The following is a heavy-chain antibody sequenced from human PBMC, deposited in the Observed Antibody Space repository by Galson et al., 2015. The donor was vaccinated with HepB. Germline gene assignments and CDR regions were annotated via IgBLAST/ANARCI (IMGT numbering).Heavy chain of an antibody. CDR3: ARGTSSSWYQPIFDY. D-gene: IGHD6-13*01. V-gene: IGHV1-3*01. Sequence: SVKVSCKASGYTFTSYAMHWVRQAPGQRLEWMGWINAGNGNTKYSQKFQGRVTITRDTSASTAYMELSSLRSEDTAVYYCARGTSSSWYQPIFDYWGQGTLVTVSS. J-gene: IGHJ4*02. CDR1: GYTFTSYA. CDR2: INAGNGNT.